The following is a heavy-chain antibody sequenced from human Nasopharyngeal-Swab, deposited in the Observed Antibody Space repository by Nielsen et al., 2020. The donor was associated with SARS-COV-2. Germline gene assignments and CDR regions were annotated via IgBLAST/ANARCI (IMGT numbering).Heavy chain of an antibody. CDR2: IWYDGTNK. V-gene: IGHV3-33*01. D-gene: IGHD1-1*01. CDR1: GFSVTSHG. J-gene: IGHJ3*02. Sequence: GGSLRLSCKASGFSVTSHGMHWVRQAPGKGLEWVAVIWYDGTNKFYADSVKGRFTISRDNAKNSLYLQMNSLRVEDTAVYYCVRDGYTTGRNDAFDIWGQGTMVTVSS. CDR3: VRDGYTTGRNDAFDI.